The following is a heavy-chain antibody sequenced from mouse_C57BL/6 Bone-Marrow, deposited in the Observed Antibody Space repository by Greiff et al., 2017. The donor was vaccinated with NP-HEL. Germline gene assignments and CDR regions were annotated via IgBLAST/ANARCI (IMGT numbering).Heavy chain of an antibody. V-gene: IGHV2-6*01. D-gene: IGHD2-4*01. J-gene: IGHJ4*01. CDR2: IWGVGST. CDR1: GFSLTSYG. Sequence: QVQLKESGPGLVAPSQSLSITCTVSGFSLTSYGVDWVRQSPGKGLEWLGVIWGVGSTNYNSALKSRLSISKDNSKSQVFLKMNSLQTDDTATYYCARRGYDYDYAMDDWGQGTSVTVSS. CDR3: ARRGYDYDYAMDD.